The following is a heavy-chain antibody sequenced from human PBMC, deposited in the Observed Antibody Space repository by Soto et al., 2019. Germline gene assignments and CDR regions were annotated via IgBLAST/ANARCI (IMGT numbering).Heavy chain of an antibody. D-gene: IGHD3-10*01. CDR1: GYTFTSYA. V-gene: IGHV1-3*01. Sequence: QVQLVQSGAEVKKPGASVKVSCKASGYTFTSYAMHWVRQAPGQRLEWMGWINAGNGNTKYSQKFQGRVTITRDTAASTAYMELSSLRSEDTAVYYCARGQGLLWFGEHYYYGMDVWCQGTTVTVSS. J-gene: IGHJ6*02. CDR2: INAGNGNT. CDR3: ARGQGLLWFGEHYYYGMDV.